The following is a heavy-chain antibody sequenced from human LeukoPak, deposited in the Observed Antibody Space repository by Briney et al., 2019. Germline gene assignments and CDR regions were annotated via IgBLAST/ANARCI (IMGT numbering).Heavy chain of an antibody. CDR3: ASNYDVSGCLDY. CDR2: IYSSGST. Sequence: SETLTLTCTALRGSIRSYYRSSLRQPPGKGLEWIGYIYSSGSTNYNPSLKSRVTISVDTSKNQFSLKLSSVTAADTDVYYCASNYDVSGCLDYWGQGNLVTVSS. J-gene: IGHJ4*02. D-gene: IGHD3-3*01. V-gene: IGHV4-4*08. CDR1: RGSIRSYY.